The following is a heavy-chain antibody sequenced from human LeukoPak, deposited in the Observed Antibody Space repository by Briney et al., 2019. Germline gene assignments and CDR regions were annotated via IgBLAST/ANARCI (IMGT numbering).Heavy chain of an antibody. CDR1: GGSFSAYY. CDR2: INHSGST. Sequence: PSETLSLTCAVYGGSFSAYYWSWIRQPPGKGLEWIGEINHSGSTNYNPSLKSRVTISVDTSKNQFSLKLSSVTAADTAVYYCARINSSGWYPYWGQGTLVTISS. D-gene: IGHD6-19*01. J-gene: IGHJ4*02. V-gene: IGHV4-34*01. CDR3: ARINSSGWYPY.